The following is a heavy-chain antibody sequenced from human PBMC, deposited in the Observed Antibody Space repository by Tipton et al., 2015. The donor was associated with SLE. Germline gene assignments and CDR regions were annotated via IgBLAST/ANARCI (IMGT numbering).Heavy chain of an antibody. V-gene: IGHV4-30-4*01. CDR2: IYYSGST. Sequence: TLSLTCTVSGGSISSGDYYWSWIRQPPGKGLEWIGYIYYSGSTYYNPSLKSRVTISVDTSKNQFSLKLSSVTAADTAVYYCARARWLREPGIAVAGPYFDYWGQGTLVTVSS. CDR1: GGSISSGDYY. J-gene: IGHJ4*02. D-gene: IGHD6-19*01. CDR3: ARARWLREPGIAVAGPYFDY.